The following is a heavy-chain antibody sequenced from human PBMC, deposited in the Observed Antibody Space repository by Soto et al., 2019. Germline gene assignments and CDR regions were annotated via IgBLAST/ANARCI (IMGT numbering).Heavy chain of an antibody. CDR2: MRSKTYGGTI. D-gene: IGHD2-21*02. CDR3: ARWGLPDCADDCPDY. V-gene: IGHV3-49*03. J-gene: IGHJ4*02. Sequence: SLRLSCTASGFSFGEYGMSWFRQAPGKGLQWVGFMRSKTYGGTIDYAASVKGRFTISRDDSKSIAYLQMNSLKSEDTGVYYCARWGLPDCADDCPDYWGQGTLVTVSS. CDR1: GFSFGEYG.